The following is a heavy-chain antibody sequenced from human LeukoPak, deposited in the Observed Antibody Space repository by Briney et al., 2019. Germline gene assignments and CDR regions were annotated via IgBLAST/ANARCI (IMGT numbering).Heavy chain of an antibody. CDR2: ISPYNGNT. Sequence: ASVKVSCKASGYSFTTYGINWVRQAPGQGLEYMGWISPYNGNTKYAQMVQGRVTMTTDTSTSTAYMEPRSLRSDDTAVYYCARAHGLETYTFGYWGQGTLVTVSS. J-gene: IGHJ4*02. CDR1: GYSFTTYG. D-gene: IGHD3-10*01. V-gene: IGHV1-18*01. CDR3: ARAHGLETYTFGY.